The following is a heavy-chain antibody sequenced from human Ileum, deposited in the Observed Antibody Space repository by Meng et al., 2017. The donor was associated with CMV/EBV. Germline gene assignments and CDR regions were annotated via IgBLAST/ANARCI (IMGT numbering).Heavy chain of an antibody. J-gene: IGHJ4*02. D-gene: IGHD1/OR15-1a*01. Sequence: GEALKISCAASGFAFSSYAMSWVRQAPGKGLGGVSGISGGCGPYMYSADSVKGRFTISRDNFKNTLYLQMSSLRAEDTAVYPCAKTPIQTAGDNWNTRPPPCFDHWGQGTLVTVSS. CDR1: GFAFSSYA. CDR3: AKTPIQTAGDNWNTRPPPCFDH. V-gene: IGHV3-23*01. CDR2: ISGGCGPYM.